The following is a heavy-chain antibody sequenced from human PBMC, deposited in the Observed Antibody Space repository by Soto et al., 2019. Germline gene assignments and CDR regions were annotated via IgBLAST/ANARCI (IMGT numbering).Heavy chain of an antibody. CDR1: GAFLIGYY. D-gene: IGHD2-21*02. Sequence: SETLSLTCNVSGAFLIGYYWSWIRQPPGKGLEWIGYLYYTGTTSYNPSLGSRVAISADTAKKQFFLNLTSVTAADTAVYYCAIADCRRHTDLWGRGTLVIVSS. CDR2: LYYTGTT. CDR3: AIADCRRHTDL. J-gene: IGHJ2*01. V-gene: IGHV4-59*01.